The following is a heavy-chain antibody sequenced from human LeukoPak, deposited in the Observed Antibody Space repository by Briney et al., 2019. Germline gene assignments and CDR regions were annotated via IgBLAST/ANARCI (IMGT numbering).Heavy chain of an antibody. J-gene: IGHJ6*02. CDR1: GYTFTGYY. Sequence: ASVKVSCKASGYTFTGYYMHWVRQAPGQGLEWMGWINPNSGGTNYEQKFQGRVTMTRDTSISTAYMELSRLRSDDTAVYYCAGAGYSYGYYGMDVWGQGTTVTVSS. V-gene: IGHV1-2*02. CDR3: AGAGYSYGYYGMDV. CDR2: INPNSGGT. D-gene: IGHD5-18*01.